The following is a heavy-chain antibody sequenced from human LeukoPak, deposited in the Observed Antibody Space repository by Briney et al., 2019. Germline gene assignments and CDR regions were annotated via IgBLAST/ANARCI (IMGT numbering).Heavy chain of an antibody. V-gene: IGHV3-53*01. CDR3: ARSLLYNSSW. CDR1: GFTVSVNY. D-gene: IGHD6-13*01. J-gene: IGHJ4*02. Sequence: PGGSLRLSCAASGFTVSVNYMNWVRQAPGKGLEWISVIYSGGSTYYADSVKGRFTISRDNSKNTLYLQMNNLRAEDTAVYYCARSLLYNSSWWGQGTLVTVSS. CDR2: IYSGGST.